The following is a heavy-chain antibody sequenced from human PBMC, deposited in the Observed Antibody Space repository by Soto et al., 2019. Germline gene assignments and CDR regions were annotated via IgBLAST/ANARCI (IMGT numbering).Heavy chain of an antibody. J-gene: IGHJ4*02. CDR1: GFTFSNAW. CDR3: AKKVNSGPGSQYFDY. D-gene: IGHD3-10*01. V-gene: IGHV3-23*01. CDR2: FRTSGDGGTT. Sequence: GGSLRLSCAASGFTFSNAWMSWVRQAPGKGLEWVSGFRTSGDGGTTYYADSVKGRFTISRDNSKNMLFLQMNSLRAEDTAIYYCAKKVNSGPGSQYFDYWGQGTLVTVYS.